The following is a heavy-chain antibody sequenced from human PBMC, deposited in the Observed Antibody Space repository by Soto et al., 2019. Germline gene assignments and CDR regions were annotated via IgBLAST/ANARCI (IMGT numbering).Heavy chain of an antibody. CDR3: AKDQRIVGSTRGYIDY. D-gene: IGHD1-26*01. CDR1: GFTFNMHG. Sequence: QVQLVESGGGVVQPGRSLRLSCAASGFTFNMHGMHWVRQAPGKGLEWVAVISTDGSYKYHVDSVKGRFTISRDNSNNTLYLQMNSLKTEDTGNYYCAKDQRIVGSTRGYIDYWGQGTLVAVSS. CDR2: ISTDGSYK. V-gene: IGHV3-30*18. J-gene: IGHJ4*02.